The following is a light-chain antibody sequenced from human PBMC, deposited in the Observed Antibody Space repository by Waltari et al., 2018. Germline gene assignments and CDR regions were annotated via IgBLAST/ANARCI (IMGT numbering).Light chain of an antibody. CDR3: HSRDASGVGGA. V-gene: IGLV3-19*01. CDR1: SLRTYP. CDR2: DQN. J-gene: IGLJ2*01. Sequence: TQDPAVSVAVGQTVRITCPGDSLRTYPARWYQQRPGQAPKLLIYDQNNRPSGVPGRFSGSSSDNTASLTITGAQAEDEAYYYCHSRDASGVGGAFGGGTKLTVL.